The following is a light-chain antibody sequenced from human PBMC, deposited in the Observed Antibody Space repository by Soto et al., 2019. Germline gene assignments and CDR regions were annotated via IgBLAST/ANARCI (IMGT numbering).Light chain of an antibody. CDR3: SSYTTNNTLV. CDR1: SSDVGDYKY. CDR2: EVS. Sequence: QSALTQPASVSGSPGQSITISCTGTSSDVGDYKYVSWYQKHPGKAPKALIYEVSNRPSGVSNRFSGSKSGNTASLTISGLQAEDEADYYCSSYTTNNTLVFGPGTQLTVL. V-gene: IGLV2-14*01. J-gene: IGLJ1*01.